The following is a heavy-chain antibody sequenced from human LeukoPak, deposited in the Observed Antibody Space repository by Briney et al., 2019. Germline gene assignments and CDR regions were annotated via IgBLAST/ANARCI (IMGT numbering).Heavy chain of an antibody. CDR3: ARRRGYYFDF. V-gene: IGHV4-39*01. Sequence: SATLSLTCTVSGASISSSSYYWGWIRQPPGKGLEWIGSVYYSGSTYYNPSLKSRVTISVDTSKNQFSLKLSSVTAADTAVYYCARRRGYYFDFWGQGTLVTVS. D-gene: IGHD3-22*01. J-gene: IGHJ4*02. CDR1: GASISSSSYY. CDR2: VYYSGST.